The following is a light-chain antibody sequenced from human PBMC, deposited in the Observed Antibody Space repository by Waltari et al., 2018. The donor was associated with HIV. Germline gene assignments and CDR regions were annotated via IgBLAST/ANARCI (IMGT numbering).Light chain of an antibody. CDR3: QVWDSSSDHVL. CDR2: YDS. J-gene: IGLJ2*01. Sequence: SSVLTQPPSVSVAPGKTAMITCGGNNIERKSVHRYQQKAGQAPVLLIYYDSDRPSGIPERSSGSNSGNTATLTISRVGDGDEADYYCQVWDSSSDHVLFGGGTKLTVL. CDR1: NIERKS. V-gene: IGLV3-21*04.